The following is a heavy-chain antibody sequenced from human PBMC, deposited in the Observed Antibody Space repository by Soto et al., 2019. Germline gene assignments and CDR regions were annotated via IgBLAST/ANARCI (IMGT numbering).Heavy chain of an antibody. CDR2: TRNKANSYTT. Sequence: GGSLRLSCAASGFTFSDHYMDWVRQAPGKGLEWVGRTRNKANSYTTEYAASVKGRFTISRDDSKNSLYLQMNSLKTEDTAVYYCARVGIYCTNGVCYAFDYWGQGTLVTVSS. D-gene: IGHD2-8*01. J-gene: IGHJ4*02. CDR3: ARVGIYCTNGVCYAFDY. CDR1: GFTFSDHY. V-gene: IGHV3-72*01.